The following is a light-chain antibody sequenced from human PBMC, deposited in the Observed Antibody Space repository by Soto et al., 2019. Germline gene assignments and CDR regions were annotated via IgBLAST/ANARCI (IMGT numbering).Light chain of an antibody. CDR1: SSDVGGYNY. V-gene: IGLV2-8*01. Sequence: QSALTQPPYASGSPGQSVTISCTGSSSDVGGYNYVSWYQLHPGKAPKLMIYGVSERPSGVPDRFSGSKSGNTASLTVSGLRAEDEADYYCSSYAGSNNWVFGGGTKLTVL. CDR3: SSYAGSNNWV. CDR2: GVS. J-gene: IGLJ3*02.